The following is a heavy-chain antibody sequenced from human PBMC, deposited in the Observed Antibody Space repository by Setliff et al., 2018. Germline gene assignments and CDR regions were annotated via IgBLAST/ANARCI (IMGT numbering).Heavy chain of an antibody. CDR2: ISTYNVNT. V-gene: IGHV1-18*01. Sequence: ASVKVSCKASGYPFTNYGITWVRQAPGQGLEWLGWISTYNVNTTYAQKLQDRVTMTTDTSTSTAYMELNSLTSEDTAVYYCARSPALLGIVYLDPWGQGTRVTVSS. CDR3: ARSPALLGIVYLDP. J-gene: IGHJ5*02. D-gene: IGHD2-15*01. CDR1: GYPFTNYG.